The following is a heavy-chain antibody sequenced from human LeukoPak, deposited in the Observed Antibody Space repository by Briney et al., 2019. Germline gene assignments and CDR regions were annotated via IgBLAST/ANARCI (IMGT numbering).Heavy chain of an antibody. CDR1: GASINSHY. V-gene: IGHV4-4*07. J-gene: IGHJ4*02. CDR3: ARALNPLPGTYCFDY. CDR2: IYISGST. Sequence: PSETLSLTCSVSGASINSHYWTWIRQPAGKGLEWIGRIYISGSTNYSPSLMSRVTMSVDTSKNQISLNLISVTAADTAVYYCARALNPLPGTYCFDYWGQGTLVTVSS. D-gene: IGHD2-15*01.